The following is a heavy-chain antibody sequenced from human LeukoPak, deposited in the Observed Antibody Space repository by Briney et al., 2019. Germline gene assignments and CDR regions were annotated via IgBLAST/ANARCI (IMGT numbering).Heavy chain of an antibody. D-gene: IGHD2-2*01. J-gene: IGHJ4*02. CDR3: AIRPSCSSNSCYRDRPFDY. V-gene: IGHV1-8*03. CDR1: GYTFTSYD. Sequence: ASVKVSCKASGYTFTSYDINWVRQATGQGLEWMGWMNPNSGNTGYALKFQGRVTITRNTSISTAYMELNSLRSEDTAVYYCAIRPSCSSNSCYRDRPFDYWAQATLVTVSS. CDR2: MNPNSGNT.